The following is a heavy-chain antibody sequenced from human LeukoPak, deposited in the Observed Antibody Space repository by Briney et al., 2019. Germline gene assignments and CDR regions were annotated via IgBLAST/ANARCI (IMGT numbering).Heavy chain of an antibody. CDR1: GFSLSTSGVG. J-gene: IGHJ3*02. V-gene: IGHV2-5*01. CDR3: ARYIVVVVDDAFDI. Sequence: SGPTLVNPTQTLTLTCTFSGFSLSTSGVGGGWIRQPPGKALEWLALIYWNDDKRYSPSLKSRLTITKDTSKNQVVLTMTNMDPVDTATYYCARYIVVVVDDAFDIWGQGTMVTVSS. CDR2: IYWNDDK. D-gene: IGHD2-15*01.